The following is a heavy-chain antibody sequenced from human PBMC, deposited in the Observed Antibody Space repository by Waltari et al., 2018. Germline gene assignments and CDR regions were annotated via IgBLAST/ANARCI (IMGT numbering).Heavy chain of an antibody. CDR3: AKGLTGSGTYYDS. V-gene: IGHV3-23*01. CDR1: GFSFSNYA. D-gene: IGHD1-26*01. CDR2: IGAGGANT. J-gene: IGHJ5*01. Sequence: EVQLLNFGGGLVQPGGSLRLSCAASGFSFSNYAMKRVRQAPGKGLQWVSGIGAGGANTYYADSVKGRFTISTDNSKNTVYLQMNSLRAEDTAVYYCAKGLTGSGTYYDSWGQGTLVTVSS.